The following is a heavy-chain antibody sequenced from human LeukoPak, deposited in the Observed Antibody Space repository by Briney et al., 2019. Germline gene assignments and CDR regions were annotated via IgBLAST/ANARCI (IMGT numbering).Heavy chain of an antibody. Sequence: ASVKVSCKASGYTFTSFGISWVRQAPGQGLEWMGWISAYNGNTNYAQKLQGRVTMTTDTSTSTAYMELRSLRSDDTAVYYCARDPAPSDYYDSSGYYNWFDPWGQGTLVTVSS. CDR1: GYTFTSFG. D-gene: IGHD3-22*01. J-gene: IGHJ5*02. CDR3: ARDPAPSDYYDSSGYYNWFDP. V-gene: IGHV1-18*01. CDR2: ISAYNGNT.